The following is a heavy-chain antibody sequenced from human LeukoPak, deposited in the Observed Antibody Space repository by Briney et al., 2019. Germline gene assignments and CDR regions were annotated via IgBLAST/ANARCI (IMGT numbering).Heavy chain of an antibody. D-gene: IGHD2-2*01. Sequence: PSQTLSLTCTVSGGSISSGGYYWSWIRQPPGKGLEWIGYIYHSGSTYYNPSLKSRVTISVDRSKNQFSLKLSSVTAADTAVYYCARKGRYCSSTSCYFAFDIWGQGTMVTVSS. CDR3: ARKGRYCSSTSCYFAFDI. CDR2: IYHSGST. CDR1: GGSISSGGYY. V-gene: IGHV4-30-2*01. J-gene: IGHJ3*02.